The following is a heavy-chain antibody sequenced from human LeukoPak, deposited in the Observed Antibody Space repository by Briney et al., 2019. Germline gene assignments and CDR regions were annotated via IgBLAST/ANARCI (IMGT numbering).Heavy chain of an antibody. CDR3: TRPTMVRGVIISDPNYYYYYMDV. Sequence: PGGSLRLSCAASGFTFSGSAMHWVRQASGKGLDWVGRIRSKANSYATAYAASVKGRFTISRDDSKNTAYLQMNSLKTEDTAVYYCTRPTMVRGVIISDPNYYYYYMDVWGKGTTVTVSS. CDR2: IRSKANSYAT. V-gene: IGHV3-73*01. J-gene: IGHJ6*03. CDR1: GFTFSGSA. D-gene: IGHD3-10*01.